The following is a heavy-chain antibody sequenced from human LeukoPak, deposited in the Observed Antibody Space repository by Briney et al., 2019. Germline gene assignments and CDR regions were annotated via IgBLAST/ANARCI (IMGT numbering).Heavy chain of an antibody. J-gene: IGHJ2*01. CDR3: ARDILTGYYHGYFDL. Sequence: SETLSLTCTVSGGSVSDYYWSWIRQPPGKGLEWIGYIYYSGSTNYNPSLKSRVTISLDTSKNQFSLNLSSVAAADTAVYYCARDILTGYYHGYFDLWGRGTLVTVSS. V-gene: IGHV4-59*02. CDR1: GGSVSDYY. D-gene: IGHD3-9*01. CDR2: IYYSGST.